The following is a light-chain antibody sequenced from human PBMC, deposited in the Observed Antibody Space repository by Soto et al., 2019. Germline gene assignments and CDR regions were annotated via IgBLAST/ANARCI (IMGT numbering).Light chain of an antibody. V-gene: IGKV3-15*01. CDR2: GAS. Sequence: EIVMTQSPATLSVSPGERATLSCRASQSVSSNLAWYHQKPGQAPRLLIYGASARATGVPVRFSGSGSGTEFTLTVSSLQSEDFAVYHCQQYNDWPWTFGQGTKVEIK. CDR1: QSVSSN. CDR3: QQYNDWPWT. J-gene: IGKJ1*01.